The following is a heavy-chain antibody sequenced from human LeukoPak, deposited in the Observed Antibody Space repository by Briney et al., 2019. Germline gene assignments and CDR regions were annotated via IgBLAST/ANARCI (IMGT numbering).Heavy chain of an antibody. J-gene: IGHJ3*02. Sequence: ASVKVSCKASGYTFTSYYMHWVRQAPGQGLEWMGIINPSGGSTSYAQKFQGRVTITADESTSTAYMELSSLRSEDTAVYYCARARHAFDIRGQGTMVTVSS. CDR1: GYTFTSYY. V-gene: IGHV1-46*01. CDR2: INPSGGST. CDR3: ARARHAFDI.